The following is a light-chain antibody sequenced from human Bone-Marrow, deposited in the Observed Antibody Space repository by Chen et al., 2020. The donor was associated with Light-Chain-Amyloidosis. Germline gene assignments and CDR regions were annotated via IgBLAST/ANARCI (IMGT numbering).Light chain of an antibody. CDR1: DLPMKY. CDR2: RDT. J-gene: IGLJ2*01. V-gene: IGLV3-25*03. CDR3: QSADSSGTYEVI. Sequence: SYELTHPPLVSVSPGQTARITCSGDDLPMKYAYWYQQKPGQAPVLVIHRDTERPSGISERFSGSSSGTTATLTISGVQAEDEADYHCQSADSSGTYEVIFGGGTKLTVL.